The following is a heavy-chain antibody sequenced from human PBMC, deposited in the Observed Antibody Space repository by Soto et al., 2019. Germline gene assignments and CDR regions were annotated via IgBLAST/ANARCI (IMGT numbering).Heavy chain of an antibody. V-gene: IGHV3-23*01. D-gene: IGHD2-15*01. CDR1: GFTFSSYA. Sequence: EVQLLESGGGLVQPGGSLRLSCAASGFTFSSYAMSWVRQAPGKGLEWVSAISGSGGSTYYADSVKGRFTISRDNSKNTLYLQMNSLRAEDTAVYYCAKVKPLIVVVVAATLFDYWGQGTLVTVSS. CDR3: AKVKPLIVVVVAATLFDY. CDR2: ISGSGGST. J-gene: IGHJ4*02.